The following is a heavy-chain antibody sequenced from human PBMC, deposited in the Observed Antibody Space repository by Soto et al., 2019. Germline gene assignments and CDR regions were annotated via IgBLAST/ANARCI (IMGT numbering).Heavy chain of an antibody. D-gene: IGHD5-12*01. CDR3: AMIYRGYIGYEWSDY. CDR1: GYTFTSYG. Sequence: QVQLVQSGAEVKKPGASVKVSCKASGYTFTSYGISWVRQAPGQGLEWMGWISAYNGNTNYALKLQGRVTMTTDTSTITAYVELRSLRSDDPAEDYCAMIYRGYIGYEWSDYWGQGTLGTVSS. V-gene: IGHV1-18*01. J-gene: IGHJ4*02. CDR2: ISAYNGNT.